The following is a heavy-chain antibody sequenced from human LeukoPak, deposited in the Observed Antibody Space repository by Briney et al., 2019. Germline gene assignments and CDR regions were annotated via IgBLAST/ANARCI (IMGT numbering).Heavy chain of an antibody. Sequence: SETLSLTCAVYGGSFSGYYWSWIRQPPGKGLEWIGEINHSGSTNYNPSLKSRVTISVDTSKNQFSLKLSSVTAADTAVYYCARDRPLLGYCSSTSCYKGSGYFDYWGQGTLVTVSS. CDR3: ARDRPLLGYCSSTSCYKGSGYFDY. D-gene: IGHD2-2*02. V-gene: IGHV4-34*01. CDR2: INHSGST. CDR1: GGSFSGYY. J-gene: IGHJ4*02.